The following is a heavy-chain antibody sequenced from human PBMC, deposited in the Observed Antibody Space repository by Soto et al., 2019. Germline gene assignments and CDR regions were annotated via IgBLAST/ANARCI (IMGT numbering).Heavy chain of an antibody. D-gene: IGHD3-10*01. J-gene: IGHJ6*03. CDR1: GGSISSYY. Sequence: SETLSLTCTVSGGSISSYYWSWIRQPPGKGLEWIGYIYYSGSTNYNPSLKSRVTISVDTSKNQFSLKLSSVTAADTAVYYCARVVTMVRGVPYYYYYYMDVWGKGTTVTV. CDR3: ARVVTMVRGVPYYYYYYMDV. V-gene: IGHV4-59*01. CDR2: IYYSGST.